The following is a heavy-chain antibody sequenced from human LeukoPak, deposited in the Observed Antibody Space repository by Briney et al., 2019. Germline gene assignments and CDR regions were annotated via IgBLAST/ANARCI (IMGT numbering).Heavy chain of an antibody. CDR2: IKQDGSEK. CDR3: AREQGYSSSWYTGYYYYYMDV. V-gene: IGHV3-7*01. D-gene: IGHD6-13*01. CDR1: GFTFSSYW. J-gene: IGHJ6*03. Sequence: PGGSLRLSCAASGFTFSSYWMSWVRQAPGKGLEWVANIKQDGSEKYYVDSVKGRFTISRDNAKNSLYLQMNSLGAEDAAVYYCAREQGYSSSWYTGYYYYYMDVWGKGTTVTVSS.